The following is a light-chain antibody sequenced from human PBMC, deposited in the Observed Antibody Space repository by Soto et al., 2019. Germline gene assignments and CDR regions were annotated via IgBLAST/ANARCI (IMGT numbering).Light chain of an antibody. CDR3: QQYNSYLT. CDR2: DAS. Sequence: EIQMTQSPSTLSASVGDRVTITCRASQSISSWLDWYQQKPGKAPKLLIYDASSVESVVPSRFSGSGSGTEFTLTISSLQPDDFANYYCQQYNSYLTFGQGTKVEIK. V-gene: IGKV1-5*01. J-gene: IGKJ1*01. CDR1: QSISSW.